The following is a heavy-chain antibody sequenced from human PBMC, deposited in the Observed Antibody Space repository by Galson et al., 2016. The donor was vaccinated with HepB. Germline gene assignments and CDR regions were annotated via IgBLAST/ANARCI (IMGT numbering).Heavy chain of an antibody. CDR2: IYYNSDRI. V-gene: IGHV3-9*01. D-gene: IGHD3-10*01. J-gene: IGHJ6*02. CDR1: GFTFDDSA. CDR3: TKCRGYYAMDV. Sequence: SLRLSCAASGFTFDDSAMHWVRQTPGKGLEWVSGIYYNSDRIGYADSVRGRFTISRDNARNSLYLQMNSLRPEDTAVYYCTKCRGYYAMDVWGQGTTVTVSS.